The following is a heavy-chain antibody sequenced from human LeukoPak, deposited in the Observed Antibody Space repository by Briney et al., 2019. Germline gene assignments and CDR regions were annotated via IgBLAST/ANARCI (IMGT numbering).Heavy chain of an antibody. CDR3: ARGLQWLVKYYFDY. J-gene: IGHJ4*02. CDR1: GGSISSGGYY. V-gene: IGHV4-31*03. D-gene: IGHD6-19*01. CDR2: IYYSGST. Sequence: SETLSLTCTVSGGSISSGGYYWSWIRQHPGKGLEWIGYIYYSGSTYYNPSLKSRVTISVDTSRNQFSLKLSSVTAADTAVYYCARGLQWLVKYYFDYWGQGTLVTVSS.